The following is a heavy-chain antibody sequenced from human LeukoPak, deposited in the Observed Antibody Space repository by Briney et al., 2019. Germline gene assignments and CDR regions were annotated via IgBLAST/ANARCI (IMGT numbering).Heavy chain of an antibody. J-gene: IGHJ4*02. CDR2: ISSSGDTI. D-gene: IGHD3-3*01. V-gene: IGHV3-48*04. Sequence: GGSLRLSCTASGLTFSTYWMHWVRHAPGKGLEWVSYISSSGDTIYYADSVKGRFTISRDNAKNSLYLQLNSLRAEDTAVYYCARVPRSSRIPIFRWGQGTLVTGSS. CDR3: ARVPRSSRIPIFR. CDR1: GLTFSTYW.